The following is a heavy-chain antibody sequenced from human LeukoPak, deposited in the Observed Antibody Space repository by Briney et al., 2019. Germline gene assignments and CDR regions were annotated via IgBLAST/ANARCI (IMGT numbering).Heavy chain of an antibody. Sequence: GGSLRLSCVASGFSFRNYAIHWVRQAPGKGLEYVSVINTDGRITYYADSVKGRFTISRDNSKNTLYLQMGSLRAEDMAVYYCARGSAILDYWGQGTLVTVSS. CDR3: ARGSAILDY. CDR1: GFSFRNYA. V-gene: IGHV3-64*02. J-gene: IGHJ4*02. D-gene: IGHD2-2*02. CDR2: INTDGRIT.